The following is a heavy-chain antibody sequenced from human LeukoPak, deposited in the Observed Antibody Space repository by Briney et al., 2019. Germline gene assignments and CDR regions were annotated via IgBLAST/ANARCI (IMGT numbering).Heavy chain of an antibody. V-gene: IGHV3-66*04. CDR3: ARLPYAQAGGDY. CDR1: GFTVSNNY. J-gene: IGHJ4*02. CDR2: IYSGGST. Sequence: GGSLRLSCAASGFTVSNNYISWVRQAPGKGLEWVSVIYSGGSTYYADSVKGRFTISRDNSKNMLYLQMNSLRAEDTAVYYCARLPYAQAGGDYWGQGTLVTVSS. D-gene: IGHD3-16*01.